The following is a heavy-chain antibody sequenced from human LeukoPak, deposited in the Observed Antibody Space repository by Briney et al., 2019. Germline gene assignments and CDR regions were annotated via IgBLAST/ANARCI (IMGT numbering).Heavy chain of an antibody. CDR3: ARDEGRDGYNSY. J-gene: IGHJ4*02. CDR1: GGSISSYY. Sequence: SETLSLTCTVSGGSISSYYWSWIRQPPGKGLEWIGYIYYSGSTNYNPSLKSRVTISVDTSKNQFSLKLSSVTAADTVVYYCARDEGRDGYNSYWGQGTLVTVSS. V-gene: IGHV4-59*01. CDR2: IYYSGST. D-gene: IGHD5-24*01.